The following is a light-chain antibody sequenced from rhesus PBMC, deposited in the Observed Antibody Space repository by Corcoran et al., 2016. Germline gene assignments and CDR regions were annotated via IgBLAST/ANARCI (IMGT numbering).Light chain of an antibody. CDR2: GSS. CDR3: LQHSNWPYS. Sequence: EIVMTQSPATLSLSPGERATLSCRASQSVSSSFAWYQQNPGQAPRLLIYGSSSRATGIPARFSGSGSGTDFTLTISSLESEDVAVYYCLQHSNWPYSFGQGTKVEIK. J-gene: IGKJ2*01. CDR1: QSVSSS. V-gene: IGKV3-24*01.